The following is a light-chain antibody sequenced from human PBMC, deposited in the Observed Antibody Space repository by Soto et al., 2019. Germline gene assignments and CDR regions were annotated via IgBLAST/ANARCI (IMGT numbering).Light chain of an antibody. CDR2: GAS. J-gene: IGKJ2*03. CDR3: QQYNSFSHS. CDR1: QSIGTW. V-gene: IGKV1-5*01. Sequence: DIQVTQSPSTLSTSVGDRVTITCRASQSIGTWLAWCQRKPGKAPHLLIYGASNLESEVPSRFSGRGSGTEFTLTISSLQPDDFATYYCQQYNSFSHSFGQGTKLEIK.